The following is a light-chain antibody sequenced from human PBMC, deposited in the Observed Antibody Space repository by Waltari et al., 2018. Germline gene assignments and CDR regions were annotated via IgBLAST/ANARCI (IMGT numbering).Light chain of an antibody. V-gene: IGKV3-20*01. Sequence: EIALTHSPGTATSSPGERVPLSCSASQSVGCSILAWYQQKPGQAPRLVIYRASRRTTGIPDRFSGSGSGTDFSLNISRLEPEDFAVYYCQQHGQLPATFGQGTKVEIK. CDR2: RAS. J-gene: IGKJ1*01. CDR1: QSVGCSI. CDR3: QQHGQLPAT.